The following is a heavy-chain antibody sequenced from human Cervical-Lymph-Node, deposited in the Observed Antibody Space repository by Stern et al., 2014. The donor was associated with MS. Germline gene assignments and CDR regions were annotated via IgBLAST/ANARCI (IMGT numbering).Heavy chain of an antibody. CDR1: GGSISSGGYY. CDR2: IYYSGST. Sequence: LQLQESGPGLVKPSQTLSLTCTVSGGSISSGGYYWSWIRQHPGKGLEWIGYIYYSGSTSYNPSLKSRVTISVDTSKNQFSLKLSSVTAADTAVYYCARAVDGSGSYYQFHWFDPWGQGTLVTVSS. J-gene: IGHJ5*02. D-gene: IGHD3-10*01. V-gene: IGHV4-31*03. CDR3: ARAVDGSGSYYQFHWFDP.